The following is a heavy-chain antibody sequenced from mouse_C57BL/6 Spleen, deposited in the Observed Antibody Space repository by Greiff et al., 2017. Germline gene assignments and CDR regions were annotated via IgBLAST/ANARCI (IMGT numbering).Heavy chain of an antibody. D-gene: IGHD2-5*01. J-gene: IGHJ2*01. CDR3: ARYSNYYFEY. Sequence: VQLQQPGAELVRPGSSVKLSCKASGYTFTSYWMHWVKQRPIQGLEWIGNIDPSDSETHYNQKFKDKATLTVDKPSSTAYMQLSSLRSEDSAVYYCARYSNYYFEYWGQGATLSVAS. CDR1: GYTFTSYW. V-gene: IGHV1-52*01. CDR2: IDPSDSET.